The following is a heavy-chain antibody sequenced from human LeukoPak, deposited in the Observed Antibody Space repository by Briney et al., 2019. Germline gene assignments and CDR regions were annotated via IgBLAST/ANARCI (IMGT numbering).Heavy chain of an antibody. V-gene: IGHV4-59*01. Sequence: SETLSLTCTVSGGSISSYYWSWIRQPPGKGLEWIGYIYYSGSTNYNPSLKSRVTISVDTSKNQFSLKLSSVTAADTAVYYCASAYYYYYMDVWGKGTTVTASS. CDR3: ASAYYYYYMDV. CDR1: GGSISSYY. J-gene: IGHJ6*03. CDR2: IYYSGST.